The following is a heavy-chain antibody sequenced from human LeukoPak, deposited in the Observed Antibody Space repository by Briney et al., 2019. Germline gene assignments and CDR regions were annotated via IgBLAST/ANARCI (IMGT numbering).Heavy chain of an antibody. V-gene: IGHV3-48*04. D-gene: IGHD2-21*01. CDR1: GFTFSSYS. Sequence: PGGSLRLSCAASGFTFSSYSMNWVRQAPGKGLEWVSYISSSSTIYYADSVKGRFTISRDNAKNSLYLQMNSLRAEDTAVYYCATGGDWGQGTLVTVSS. J-gene: IGHJ4*02. CDR2: ISSSSTI. CDR3: ATGGD.